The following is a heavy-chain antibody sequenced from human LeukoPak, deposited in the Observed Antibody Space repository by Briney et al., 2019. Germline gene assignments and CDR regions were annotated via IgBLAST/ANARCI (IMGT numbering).Heavy chain of an antibody. CDR1: GGSISSYD. D-gene: IGHD5-24*01. CDR2: IYNSGST. J-gene: IGHJ4*02. CDR3: ARVAREGYNL. Sequence: SETLSLTCTVSGGSISSYDWSCIRQPPGKGLEWIGYIYNSGSTNYNPSLKSRVTISVDTTKNQFSLKLTSVTAADTAVYYCARVAREGYNLWGQGTLVTVSS. V-gene: IGHV4-59*01.